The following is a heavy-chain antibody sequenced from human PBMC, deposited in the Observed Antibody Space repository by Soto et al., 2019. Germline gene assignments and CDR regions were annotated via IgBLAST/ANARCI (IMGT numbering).Heavy chain of an antibody. D-gene: IGHD6-19*01. Sequence: QPGGSLRLSCAASGFTFSSYAMHWVRQAPGKGLEWVAVISYDGSNKYYADSVKGRFTISRDNSKNTLYLQMNSLRAEDTAVYYCARDPWVSSGWMYYFDYWGQGTLVTVSS. CDR1: GFTFSSYA. CDR2: ISYDGSNK. CDR3: ARDPWVSSGWMYYFDY. J-gene: IGHJ4*02. V-gene: IGHV3-30-3*01.